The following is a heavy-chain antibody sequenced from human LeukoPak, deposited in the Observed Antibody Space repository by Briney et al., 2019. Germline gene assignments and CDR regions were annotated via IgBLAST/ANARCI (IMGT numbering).Heavy chain of an antibody. J-gene: IGHJ4*02. CDR2: ISAGGGGT. CDR3: AKDAAGPEY. CDR1: GHTFSDYS. Sequence: GGSLRLSCAASGHTFSDYSMTWVRQAPGQGLFWVSGISAGGGGTYYADSVKGRFSISRDTSRNTLYLQMNSLRAEDTAVYYCAKDAAGPEYWGQGTLVTVSS. D-gene: IGHD6-13*01. V-gene: IGHV3-23*01.